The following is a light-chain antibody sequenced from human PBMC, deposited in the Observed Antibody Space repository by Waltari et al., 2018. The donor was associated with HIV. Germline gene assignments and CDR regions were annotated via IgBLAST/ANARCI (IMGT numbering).Light chain of an antibody. Sequence: QSVLTQPPSVSGTPGQGVTISCSGSSSNIGTHTVNWYQHLPGTTPKLLIYSNKPRPSGVPDRFSGSKSGTSASLAISGLQSEDEADYYCGAWDDTHSWVFGGGTKLTVL. CDR2: SNK. CDR1: SSNIGTHT. V-gene: IGLV1-44*01. J-gene: IGLJ3*02. CDR3: GAWDDTHSWV.